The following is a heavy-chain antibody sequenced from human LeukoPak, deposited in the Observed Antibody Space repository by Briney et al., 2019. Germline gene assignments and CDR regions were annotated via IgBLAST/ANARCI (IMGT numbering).Heavy chain of an antibody. Sequence: ASVKVSCKASGYTFTSYGISWVRQAPGQGLEWTGWISAYNGNTNYAQKLQGRVTMTTDTSTSTAYMELRSLRSDDTAVYYCARDLIAAAKHGSGWIDPWGQGTLVTVSS. CDR2: ISAYNGNT. D-gene: IGHD6-13*01. V-gene: IGHV1-18*01. J-gene: IGHJ5*02. CDR3: ARDLIAAAKHGSGWIDP. CDR1: GYTFTSYG.